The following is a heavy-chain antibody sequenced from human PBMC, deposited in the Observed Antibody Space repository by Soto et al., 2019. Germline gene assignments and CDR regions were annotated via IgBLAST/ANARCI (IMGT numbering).Heavy chain of an antibody. V-gene: IGHV1-18*01. D-gene: IGHD2-2*02. CDR1: GYTFTSYG. CDR2: ISAYNGNT. Sequence: ASVKVSCKASGYTFTSYGISWVRQAPGQGLEWMGWISAYNGNTNYAQKLQGRVTMTTDTSTSTAYMELRSLRSDDTAVYYCAREYTQAVYGGYYFDYWGQGTLVTVSS. J-gene: IGHJ4*02. CDR3: AREYTQAVYGGYYFDY.